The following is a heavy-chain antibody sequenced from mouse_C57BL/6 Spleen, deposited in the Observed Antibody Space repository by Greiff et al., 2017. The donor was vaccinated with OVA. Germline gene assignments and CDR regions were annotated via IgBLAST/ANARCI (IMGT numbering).Heavy chain of an antibody. J-gene: IGHJ2*01. CDR3: ARGRDYFDY. CDR1: GFTFSDYY. CDR2: INYDGSST. V-gene: IGHV5-16*01. Sequence: DVQLVESEGGLVQPGSSMKLSCTASGFTFSDYYMAWVRQVPEKGLEWVANINYDGSSTYYLDSLKSRFIISRDNAKNILYLQMSSLKSEDTATYYCARGRDYFDYWGQGTTLTVSS.